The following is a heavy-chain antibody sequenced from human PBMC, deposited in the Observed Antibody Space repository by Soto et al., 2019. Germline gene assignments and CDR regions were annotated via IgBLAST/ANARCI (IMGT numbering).Heavy chain of an antibody. CDR2: IYSNGNT. CDR1: GDSINSDRYY. Sequence: QVQLQESGPGLVKPSQTLSLTCNVSGDSINSDRYYWTWIRHHPGRGLEWIGCIYSNGNTYYNPSLKSRLTIAIDPSKNPFSLTLNSVTAADTAIYYCAGVVTTIRIDYWGQGSLVTVSS. D-gene: IGHD2-21*02. CDR3: AGVVTTIRIDY. V-gene: IGHV4-31*03. J-gene: IGHJ4*02.